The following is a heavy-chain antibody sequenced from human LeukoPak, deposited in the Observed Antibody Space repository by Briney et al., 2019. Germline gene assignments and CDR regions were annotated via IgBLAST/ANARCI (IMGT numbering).Heavy chain of an antibody. CDR3: AREWDYHSSGYYYYY. V-gene: IGHV1-69*13. J-gene: IGHJ4*02. CDR2: IIPLFGTA. CDR1: GGTFSNYA. Sequence: GASVKVSCKPSGGTFSNYAISWVRQAPGQGLEWMGGIIPLFGTANYAQKFQGRVTITADESTSTAYMELGSLRSEDTAVYYCAREWDYHSSGYYYYYWGQGTLVTVSS. D-gene: IGHD3-22*01.